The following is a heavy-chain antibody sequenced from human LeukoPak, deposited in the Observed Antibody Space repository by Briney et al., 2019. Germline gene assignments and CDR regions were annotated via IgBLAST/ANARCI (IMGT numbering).Heavy chain of an antibody. CDR3: ARDRSFGSNSLVGTDY. V-gene: IGHV4-34*01. D-gene: IGHD1-26*01. J-gene: IGHJ4*02. CDR2: INHSGST. Sequence: PSETLSLTCAVYGGSFSGYYWSWIRQPPGKGLEWIGEINHSGSTNYNPSLKSRVTISVDTSKNQFSLKLSSVTAADTAVYYCARDRSFGSNSLVGTDYWGQGTLVTVSS. CDR1: GGSFSGYY.